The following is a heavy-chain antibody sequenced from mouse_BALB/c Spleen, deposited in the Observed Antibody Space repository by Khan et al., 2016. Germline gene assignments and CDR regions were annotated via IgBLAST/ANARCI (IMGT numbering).Heavy chain of an antibody. J-gene: IGHJ2*01. Sequence: QVQLQQSGAELAKPGASVKMSCKASGYTFTTYWMHWVKQRPGQGLEWIGYINPTTGYTEYNQKFKDKATLTADKSSSTAYMQLSGLRSEDSAVYYCARDLDYWGQGTTLTVSS. CDR3: ARDLDY. V-gene: IGHV1-7*01. CDR2: INPTTGYT. CDR1: GYTFTTYW.